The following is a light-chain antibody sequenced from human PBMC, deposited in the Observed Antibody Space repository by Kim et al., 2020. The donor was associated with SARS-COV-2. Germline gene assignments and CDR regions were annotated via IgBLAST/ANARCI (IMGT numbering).Light chain of an antibody. Sequence: GEKYSSWYQQQPGQAPVLVIYQDTKRPSGIPERFAGSNSGNTATLTISGAKAMDEADYYCQAWDNTWVFGGGTQLTVL. J-gene: IGLJ3*02. CDR3: QAWDNTWV. CDR2: QDT. V-gene: IGLV3-1*01. CDR1: GEKY.